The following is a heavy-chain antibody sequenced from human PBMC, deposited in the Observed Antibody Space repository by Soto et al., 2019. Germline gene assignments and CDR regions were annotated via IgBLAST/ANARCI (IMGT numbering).Heavy chain of an antibody. CDR3: ASGTTYDQYGMDV. Sequence: HPGGSLRLSCAASGFTISDYWMHWVRQAPGKGLVWVSRINGDGSGRNYADSVKGRFTISRDNGKNTLYLQMSSLRAEDTAVYYCASGTTYDQYGMDVWGQGTTVTGSS. J-gene: IGHJ6*02. D-gene: IGHD1-7*01. CDR2: INGDGSGR. V-gene: IGHV3-74*01. CDR1: GFTISDYW.